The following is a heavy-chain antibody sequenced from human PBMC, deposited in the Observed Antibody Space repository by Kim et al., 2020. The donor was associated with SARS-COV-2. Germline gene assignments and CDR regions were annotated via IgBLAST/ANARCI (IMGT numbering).Heavy chain of an antibody. J-gene: IGHJ6*02. CDR3: ARGPQVIAAAGTPLLEYYYYYGMDV. CDR2: IGTAGDT. Sequence: GGSLRLSCAASGFTFSSYDMHWVRQATGKGLEWVSAIGTAGDTYYPGSVKGRFTISRENAKNSLYLQMNSLRAGDTAVYYCARGPQVIAAAGTPLLEYYYYYGMDVWGQGTTVTVSS. V-gene: IGHV3-13*01. CDR1: GFTFSSYD. D-gene: IGHD6-13*01.